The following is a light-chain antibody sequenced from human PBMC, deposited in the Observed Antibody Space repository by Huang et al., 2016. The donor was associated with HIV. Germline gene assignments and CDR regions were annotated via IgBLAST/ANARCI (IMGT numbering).Light chain of an antibody. CDR1: QNISIW. V-gene: IGKV1-5*03. Sequence: DIQMTQSPSTLSPSVGDRVIISCRASQNISIWLACYQQKPGKAPNLLIYNAIDLETGLPPRFRGSGSGTEFTLTISSLQPDDLATYYCQQYNSFPWTFGQGTKVEIK. CDR2: NAI. J-gene: IGKJ1*01. CDR3: QQYNSFPWT.